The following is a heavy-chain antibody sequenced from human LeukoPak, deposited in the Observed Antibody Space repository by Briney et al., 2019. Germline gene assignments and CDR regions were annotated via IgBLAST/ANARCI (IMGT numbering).Heavy chain of an antibody. D-gene: IGHD2-15*01. CDR3: ARDGVDCSGGSCYYFDY. Sequence: PSETLSLTCTVSGGSISSYYWSWIRQPAGKGLEWIGRIYTSGSTNYNPSLKSRVTISVDTSRNQFSLKLSSVTAADTAVYYCARDGVDCSGGSCYYFDYWGQGTLVTVSS. V-gene: IGHV4-4*07. J-gene: IGHJ4*02. CDR1: GGSISSYY. CDR2: IYTSGST.